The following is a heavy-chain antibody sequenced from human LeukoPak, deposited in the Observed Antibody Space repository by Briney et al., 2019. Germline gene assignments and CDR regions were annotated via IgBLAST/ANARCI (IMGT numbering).Heavy chain of an antibody. D-gene: IGHD3-10*01. J-gene: IGHJ4*02. CDR3: VYYYGSGSVEY. CDR2: FYYSGST. V-gene: IGHV4-39*01. Sequence: SGTLSLTCTVSGGSITSSNYYWGWIRQPPGKGLEWIGSFYYSGSTNYNPSLKRRVTISVDTSKNQFSLKLSSVTAADTAVYYCVYYYGSGSVEYWGQGTLVTVSS. CDR1: GGSITSSNYY.